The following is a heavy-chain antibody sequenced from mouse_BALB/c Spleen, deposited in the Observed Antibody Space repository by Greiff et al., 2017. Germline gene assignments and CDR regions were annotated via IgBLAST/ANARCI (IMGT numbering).Heavy chain of an antibody. J-gene: IGHJ3*01. CDR1: GFSLTSYG. D-gene: IGHD2-4*01. Sequence: VQLQESGPGLVAPSQSLSITCTVSGFSLTSYGVHWVRQPPGKGLEWLGVIWAGGSTNYNSALMSRLSISKDNSKSQVFLKMNSLQTDDTAMYYCARLYYDYDWFAYWGQGTLVTVSA. CDR3: ARLYYDYDWFAY. V-gene: IGHV2-9*02. CDR2: IWAGGST.